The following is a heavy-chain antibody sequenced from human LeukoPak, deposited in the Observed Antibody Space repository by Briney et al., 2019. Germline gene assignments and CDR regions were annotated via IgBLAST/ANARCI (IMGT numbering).Heavy chain of an antibody. CDR1: GFTFSGHS. Sequence: PGGSLRLSCAASGFTFSGHSMTWVRQAPGEGLEWVANINLDGSERFYVDFLKGRFTISRHNADNSMYLQMNSLRAEDTAVYYCGRVIAGAIDYWGQGTLVTVSS. V-gene: IGHV3-7*01. CDR3: GRVIAGAIDY. D-gene: IGHD6-13*01. J-gene: IGHJ4*02. CDR2: INLDGSER.